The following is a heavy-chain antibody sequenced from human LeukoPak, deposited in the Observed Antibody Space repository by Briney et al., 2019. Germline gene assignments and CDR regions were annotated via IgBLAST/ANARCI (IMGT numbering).Heavy chain of an antibody. D-gene: IGHD3-10*01. CDR1: GFTFSSYS. J-gene: IGHJ4*02. CDR3: ARIRGVIIDY. Sequence: GGSLSLSCAASGFTFSSYSMNWVRQAPGKGLEWVSSISSSSSYIYYADSVKGRFTISRDNAKNSLYLQMNSLRAEDTAVYYCARIRGVIIDYWGQGTLVTVSS. CDR2: ISSSSSYI. V-gene: IGHV3-21*01.